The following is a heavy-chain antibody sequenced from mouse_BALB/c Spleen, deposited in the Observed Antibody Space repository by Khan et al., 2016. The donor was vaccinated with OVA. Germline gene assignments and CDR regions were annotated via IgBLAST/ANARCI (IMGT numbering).Heavy chain of an antibody. CDR3: ARRTTGYALDY. Sequence: QVQLQQSGAELARPGASVKMSCKASGYSFTSHTMHWVKQRPGQGLEWIGYINPRSGYTNYNQKFNDKATLTADKSSSTAYMQLSSLTSEDSAVYYWARRTTGYALDYGGQGTSVTVSS. CDR1: GYSFTSHT. CDR2: INPRSGYT. D-gene: IGHD2-14*01. J-gene: IGHJ4*01. V-gene: IGHV1-4*01.